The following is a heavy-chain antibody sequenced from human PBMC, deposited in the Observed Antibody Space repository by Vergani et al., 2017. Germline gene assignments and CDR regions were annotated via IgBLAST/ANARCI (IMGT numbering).Heavy chain of an antibody. D-gene: IGHD1-26*01. V-gene: IGHV3-9*01. Sequence: EVQLVESGGGLVQPGRSLRLSCAASGFTFDDYAMHWVRQAPGKGLEWVSGISWNSGSIGYAGSVKGRFTISRDNAKNSLYLQMNSLRAEDTALYYCASQLSGSYYVDAFDIWGQGTMVTVSS. CDR2: ISWNSGSI. J-gene: IGHJ3*02. CDR3: ASQLSGSYYVDAFDI. CDR1: GFTFDDYA.